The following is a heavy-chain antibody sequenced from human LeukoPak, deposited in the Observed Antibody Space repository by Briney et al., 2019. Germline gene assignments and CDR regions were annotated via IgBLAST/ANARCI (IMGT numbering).Heavy chain of an antibody. CDR3: ARELRRMTTVTTYGY. V-gene: IGHV1-2*02. J-gene: IGHJ4*02. CDR2: INPNSGGT. CDR1: GYTFTGYY. Sequence: ASVKVSCKASGYTFTGYYMHWVRQAPGQGLEWMGWINPNSGGTNYAQKFQGRVTMTRDTSISTAYMELSRLRSDDTAVYYCARELRRMTTVTTYGYWGQGTLVTVSS. D-gene: IGHD4-17*01.